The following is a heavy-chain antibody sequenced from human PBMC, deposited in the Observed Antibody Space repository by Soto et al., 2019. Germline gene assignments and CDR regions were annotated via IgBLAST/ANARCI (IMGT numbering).Heavy chain of an antibody. CDR3: ARSIRMTGVRGVPPDY. Sequence: VQLVESGGDLVKPGGSLRLSCAASGFTFSSYAMNWVRQAPGKGLEWVSSISSSGSYIYYADSVKGRFTISRDNAKNSLYLQMNSLSAEDTAVYYCARSIRMTGVRGVPPDYWGQGTLVTVSS. J-gene: IGHJ4*02. CDR2: ISSSGSYI. V-gene: IGHV3-21*01. CDR1: GFTFSSYA. D-gene: IGHD3-10*01.